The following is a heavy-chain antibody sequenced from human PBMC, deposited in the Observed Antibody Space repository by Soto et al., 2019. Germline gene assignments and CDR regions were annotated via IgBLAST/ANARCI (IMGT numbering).Heavy chain of an antibody. CDR2: INPSDSYT. D-gene: IGHD2-2*02. J-gene: IGHJ4*02. V-gene: IGHV5-10-1*01. CDR3: ARLGYCTGTSCYTFDS. Sequence: ESLTISLPGSGYSFTSYWIGLVRQRPGKGLEWMGSINPSDSYTTYSPSFQGHVTISTDKSFSTAYLQWSGLKASDTAMYYCARLGYCTGTSCYTFDSWGQGTLVTVYS. CDR1: GYSFTSYW.